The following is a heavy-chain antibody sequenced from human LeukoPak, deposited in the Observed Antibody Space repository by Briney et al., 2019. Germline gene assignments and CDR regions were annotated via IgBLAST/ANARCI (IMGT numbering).Heavy chain of an antibody. CDR3: ARDIGDRIAAFDP. CDR2: INTDKGNT. V-gene: IGHV1-3*03. Sequence: EASVKVSCKASGYIFTNNAMHWVRQAPGQRLQWMGWINTDKGNTKYSQEFQDRVTITRDTSGSTAYMELRSLRSEDMAVYYCARDIGDRIAAFDPWGQGTLVTVSS. CDR1: GYIFTNNA. J-gene: IGHJ5*02. D-gene: IGHD6-13*01.